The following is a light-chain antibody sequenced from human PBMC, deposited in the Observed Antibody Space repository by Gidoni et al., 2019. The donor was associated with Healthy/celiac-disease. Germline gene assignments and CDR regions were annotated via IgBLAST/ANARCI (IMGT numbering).Light chain of an antibody. J-gene: IGKJ3*01. V-gene: IGKV3-11*01. CDR2: DAS. Sequence: EIVLTQSPATLSLSPGERATLPCRASQSVSSYVAWYQQKPGQAPRRLIYDASNRANGIPARFSGSGSGTDFTLTISSLEPEDFAVYYCQQRSNWPPGFTFGPGTKVDIK. CDR3: QQRSNWPPGFT. CDR1: QSVSSY.